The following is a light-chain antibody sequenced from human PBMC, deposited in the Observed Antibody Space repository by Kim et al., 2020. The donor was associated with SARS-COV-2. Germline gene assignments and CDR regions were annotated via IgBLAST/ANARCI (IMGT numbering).Light chain of an antibody. CDR1: QGIRNE. J-gene: IGKJ1*01. CDR3: LQHNSYSGT. CDR2: AAS. Sequence: DIQMTQSPSSLSASVGDRVTITCRASQGIRNELGWYQQKPGKAPKRLIYAASSLQSGVPSRFSGSGSGTEFTLTISSLQPEDFATYYCLQHNSYSGTFGQGTKVDIK. V-gene: IGKV1-17*01.